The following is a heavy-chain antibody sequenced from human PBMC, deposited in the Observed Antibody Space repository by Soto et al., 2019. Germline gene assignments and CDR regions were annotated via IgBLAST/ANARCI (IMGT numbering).Heavy chain of an antibody. Sequence: EMQLVESGGGLVQPGGSLRLSRGVSGFTFGSFWMGWVRQAPGKGLEWVANINQDGSEKYYVDSVKGRFTISRDNPRNSLYLQMDTLRVEDTAVYFCARQIRGLTPNWFDPWGQGTLVSVSS. V-gene: IGHV3-7*01. J-gene: IGHJ5*02. CDR3: ARQIRGLTPNWFDP. CDR1: GFTFGSFW. CDR2: INQDGSEK.